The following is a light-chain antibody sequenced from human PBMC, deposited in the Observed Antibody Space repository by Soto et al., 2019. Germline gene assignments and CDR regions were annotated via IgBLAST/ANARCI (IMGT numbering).Light chain of an antibody. V-gene: IGLV2-11*01. CDR2: DVI. J-gene: IGLJ2*01. CDR1: SSDIGHYNY. Sequence: QSVLTQPRSVSGSLGQSVTITCSGTSSDIGHYNYVSWYQQHPGRAPKLIIYDVIKRPAGVPDRFSGSKTGNTASLTISGLQADDEADYYCSSYAGRYSVVFGGGTKVTVL. CDR3: SSYAGRYSVV.